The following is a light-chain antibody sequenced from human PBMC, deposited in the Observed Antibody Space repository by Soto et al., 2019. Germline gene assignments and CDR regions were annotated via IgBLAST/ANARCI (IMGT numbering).Light chain of an antibody. CDR3: QQSYSSIT. CDR2: KAS. J-gene: IGKJ5*01. CDR1: QSISSW. Sequence: DIQMTQSPSTLSASVGDRVTITCRASQSISSWLAWYQQKPGKAPKLLIYKASSLESGVPSRFSGSGSGTEFTLTISSLQPEDFATYYCQQSYSSITFGQGTRLEIK. V-gene: IGKV1-5*03.